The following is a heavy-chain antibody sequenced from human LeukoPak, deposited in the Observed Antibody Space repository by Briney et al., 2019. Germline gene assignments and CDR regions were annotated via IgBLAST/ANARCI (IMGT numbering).Heavy chain of an antibody. D-gene: IGHD5-24*01. CDR1: GYTFTNYA. CDR2: INTNSGNP. Sequence: ASVKVSCKASGYTFTNYALSWVRQAPGQGLEWMGWINTNSGNPTYAQGFTGRFVFSLDTSVSAAYLQINSLKPEDTAVYYCARGPLGWLLVRYWLDSWGQGTLVTVSS. J-gene: IGHJ5*01. V-gene: IGHV7-4-1*02. CDR3: ARGPLGWLLVRYWLDS.